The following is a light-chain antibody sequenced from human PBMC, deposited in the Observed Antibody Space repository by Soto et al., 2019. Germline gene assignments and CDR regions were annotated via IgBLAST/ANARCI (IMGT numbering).Light chain of an antibody. CDR3: QSYASSLGANFV. J-gene: IGLJ1*01. CDR2: ASS. CDR1: SSDVGGYNY. Sequence: QSVLTQPASVSGSPGQSITISCTGTSSDVGGYNYVSWYQHHPGKAPRLMIYASSNRPSGVSHRFSGSRSGNTASLTISGLQAEDEADYYCQSYASSLGANFVFGTGTKVTVL. V-gene: IGLV2-14*01.